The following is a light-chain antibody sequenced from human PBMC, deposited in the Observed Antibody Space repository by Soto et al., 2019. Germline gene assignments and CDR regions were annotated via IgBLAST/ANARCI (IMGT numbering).Light chain of an antibody. CDR1: QSVNIY. J-gene: IGKJ4*01. V-gene: IGKV3-11*01. CDR2: DAS. Sequence: IVLNESPATLSLSPGERATLSCRASQSVNIYLGWYQQRPGQAPRLLIYDASTRATGIPARFSGSGSETEFTLTISSLEPEDFGVYYCQQRSNWPSVTFGGGTKVDIK. CDR3: QQRSNWPSVT.